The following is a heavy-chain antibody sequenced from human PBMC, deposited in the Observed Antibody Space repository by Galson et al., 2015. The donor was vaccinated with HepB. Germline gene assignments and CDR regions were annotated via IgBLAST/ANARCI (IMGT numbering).Heavy chain of an antibody. D-gene: IGHD3-10*01. CDR2: IVVGSGNT. CDR3: AADVAPVGYYGMDV. J-gene: IGHJ6*02. CDR1: GFTFTSSA. Sequence: SVKVSCKTSGFTFTSSAMQWVRQARGQRLEWIGWIVVGSGNTNYAQKFQERVTITRDMSTSAAYMELSSLRSEDTAVYYCAADVAPVGYYGMDVWGQGTTVTVSS. V-gene: IGHV1-58*02.